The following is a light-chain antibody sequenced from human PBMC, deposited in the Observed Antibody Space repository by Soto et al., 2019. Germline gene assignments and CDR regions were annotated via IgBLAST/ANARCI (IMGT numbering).Light chain of an antibody. CDR2: EVS. Sequence: QSALTQPASVSGSPGQSIALSCTVTSSDVGIYNLVSWYQQHPGKAPKLIIYEVSKRPSGVSDRFSGSKSGSTASLTISGLQAEDDVDYYCYSYAGDNTYYVFGTGTKLTVL. CDR1: SSDVGIYNL. V-gene: IGLV2-23*02. CDR3: YSYAGDNTYYV. J-gene: IGLJ1*01.